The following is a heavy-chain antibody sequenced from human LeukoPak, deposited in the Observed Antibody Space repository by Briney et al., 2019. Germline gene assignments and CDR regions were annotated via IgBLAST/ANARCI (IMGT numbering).Heavy chain of an antibody. CDR2: IYPGDSDT. V-gene: IGHV5-51*01. CDR3: AREGMVRGVIQYYFDY. Sequence: GESLKISCKGSEYSFTSYWIGWVRQMPGKGLEWMGIIYPGDSDTRYSPSFQGQVTISADKSISTAYLQWSSLKASDTAMYYCAREGMVRGVIQYYFDYWGQGTQVTVSS. CDR1: EYSFTSYW. D-gene: IGHD3-10*01. J-gene: IGHJ4*02.